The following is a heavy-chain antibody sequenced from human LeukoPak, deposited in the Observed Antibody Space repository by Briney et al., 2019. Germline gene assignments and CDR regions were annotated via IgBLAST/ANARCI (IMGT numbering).Heavy chain of an antibody. J-gene: IGHJ4*02. CDR1: GYSFTDYW. V-gene: IGHV5-51*01. CDR3: ARRGSSGYYYVYDY. Sequence: GESLKISCKASGYSFTDYWIGWVRQMPGKGLEWMGMIYPGDSDTRYSPSFQGQVTISADKSVSTAYLQWSSLRASDTAIYHCARRGSSGYYYVYDYWGQGTLVTVSS. CDR2: IYPGDSDT. D-gene: IGHD3-22*01.